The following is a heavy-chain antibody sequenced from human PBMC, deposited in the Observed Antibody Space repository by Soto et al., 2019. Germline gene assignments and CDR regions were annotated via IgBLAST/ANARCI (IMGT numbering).Heavy chain of an antibody. Sequence: VGSLRLSCVASGFPFSSYAMSWVRQTPEKGLEWVSGISGSGGRTYYADSVKGRFTISRDNSNNTLTLQMHSLRVEDTAVYFCAKGGYYSLFDIWGQGTMVTVS. J-gene: IGHJ3*02. CDR3: AKGGYYSLFDI. D-gene: IGHD2-15*01. CDR1: GFPFSSYA. V-gene: IGHV3-23*01. CDR2: ISGSGGRT.